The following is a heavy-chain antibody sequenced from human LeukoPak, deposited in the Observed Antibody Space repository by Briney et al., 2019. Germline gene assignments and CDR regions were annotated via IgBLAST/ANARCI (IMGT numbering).Heavy chain of an antibody. CDR3: ARRGGSGPPPDY. CDR2: IYYSGST. V-gene: IGHV4-59*11. J-gene: IGHJ4*02. CDR1: GGSISSHY. Sequence: SETLSLTCTVSGGSISSHYWSWIRQPPGKGLEWIGYIYYSGSTNYNPSLKSRVTISVDTSKNQFSLKLSSVTAADTAVYYCARRGGSGPPPDYWGQGTLVTVSS. D-gene: IGHD6-19*01.